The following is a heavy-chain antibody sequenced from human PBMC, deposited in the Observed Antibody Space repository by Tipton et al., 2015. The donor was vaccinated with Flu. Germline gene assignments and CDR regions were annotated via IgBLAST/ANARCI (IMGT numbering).Heavy chain of an antibody. CDR1: GFIVTSDY. J-gene: IGHJ3*02. D-gene: IGHD2-2*01. Sequence: GSLRLSCAASGFIVTSDYMSWVRQAPGKGLEWVSVIYSGDSASYADSVRGRFTISRDKSENTLYLQMNDLRVEDTAVYYCAKRYCSGTTCYIPDALAIWGQGTRVTVSS. CDR2: IYSGDSA. V-gene: IGHV3-53*01. CDR3: AKRYCSGTTCYIPDALAI.